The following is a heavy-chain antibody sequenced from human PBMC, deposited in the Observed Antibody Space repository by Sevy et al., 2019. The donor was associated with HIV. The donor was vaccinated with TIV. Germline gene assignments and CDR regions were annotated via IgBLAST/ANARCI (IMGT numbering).Heavy chain of an antibody. J-gene: IGHJ6*02. Sequence: SETLSLTCTVSGDSISNYYWSWIRQPPGKGLEWIGYIYYSRGTNYNPSLKSRVTISVDKSKNQFSLKLSSVTAADTAVYYCARALQNYYYGMDVWGQGTTVTVSS. D-gene: IGHD3-16*02. CDR2: IYYSRGT. V-gene: IGHV4-59*01. CDR1: GDSISNYY. CDR3: ARALQNYYYGMDV.